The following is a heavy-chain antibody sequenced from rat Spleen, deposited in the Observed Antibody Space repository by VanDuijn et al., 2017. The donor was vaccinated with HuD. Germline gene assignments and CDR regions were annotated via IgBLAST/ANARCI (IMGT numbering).Heavy chain of an antibody. CDR1: GFSLTSYN. CDR2: IWNTGGT. V-gene: IGHV2-41*01. CDR3: ARDQINNIGTTTMDA. D-gene: IGHD1-5*01. Sequence: QVQLKESGPGLVQPSQTLSLTCTVAGFSLTSYNVHWVRQPPGKGLEWMGVIWNTGGTRYNSALKSRLSISKDTSKSQVFLKMNSLQTEDTATYYCARDQINNIGTTTMDAWGQGASVTVSS. J-gene: IGHJ4*01.